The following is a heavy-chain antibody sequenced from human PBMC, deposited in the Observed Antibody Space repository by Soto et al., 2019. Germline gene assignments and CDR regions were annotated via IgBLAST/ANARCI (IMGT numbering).Heavy chain of an antibody. D-gene: IGHD1-26*01. CDR3: VTVNLVGAAYSFDH. J-gene: IGHJ4*02. CDR1: GGSIRNGDYY. Sequence: SETLSLTCTVSGGSIRNGDYYRGWLRQTPGKGLEWLGYVYYSGTTYSHPSPISRVSISVDTSENQFSLRLTSVTAADTAVYYCVTVNLVGAAYSFDHWGPGTLVTVSS. CDR2: VYYSGTT. V-gene: IGHV4-30-4*01.